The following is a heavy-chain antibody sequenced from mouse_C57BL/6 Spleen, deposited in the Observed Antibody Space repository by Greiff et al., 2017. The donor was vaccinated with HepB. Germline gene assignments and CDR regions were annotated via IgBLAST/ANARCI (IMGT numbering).Heavy chain of an antibody. CDR1: GYTFTSYW. CDR3: AREEMMVTTGGFAY. Sequence: QVQLQQPGAELVKPGASVKMSCKASGYTFTSYWITWVKQRPGQGLEWIGDIYPGSGSTNYNEKFKSKATLTVDTSSSTAYMQLSSLTSEDSAVYYCAREEMMVTTGGFAYWGQGTLVTVSA. CDR2: IYPGSGST. V-gene: IGHV1-55*01. J-gene: IGHJ3*01. D-gene: IGHD2-3*01.